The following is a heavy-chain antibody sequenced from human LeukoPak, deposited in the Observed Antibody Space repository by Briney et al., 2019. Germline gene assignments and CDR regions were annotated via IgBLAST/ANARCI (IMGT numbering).Heavy chain of an antibody. J-gene: IGHJ4*02. V-gene: IGHV4-59*08. D-gene: IGHD5-24*01. Sequence: SETLSLTCTVSGGSMSNYYWSWIRQPPGKGMECIGSISYTGRTNYNPSLKSRATLSVDPSKNQFSLKLSSVTAADTAVYYCARHVRWLQFHWGQGTLVTVSS. CDR2: ISYTGRT. CDR3: ARHVRWLQFH. CDR1: GGSMSNYY.